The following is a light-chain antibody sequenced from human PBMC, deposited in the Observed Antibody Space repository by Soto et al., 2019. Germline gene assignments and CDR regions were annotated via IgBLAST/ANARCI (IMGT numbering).Light chain of an antibody. CDR1: QSVSSSY. V-gene: IGKV3-20*01. CDR3: QQYGASPR. J-gene: IGKJ5*01. Sequence: DIVLTQSPGTLSLSPGERATLSCRASQSVSSSYLAWYQHKPGQAPRLLIYGASSRATGIPDRFSGSGSGTDFTLTINRLEHEDFAVYFCQQYGASPRFGQGTQLEIK. CDR2: GAS.